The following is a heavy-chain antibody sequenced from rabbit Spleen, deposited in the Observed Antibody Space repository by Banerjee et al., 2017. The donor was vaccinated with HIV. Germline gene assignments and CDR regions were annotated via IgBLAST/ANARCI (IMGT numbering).Heavy chain of an antibody. D-gene: IGHD8-1*01. CDR3: ARDSGTSFSTYGMDL. Sequence: QEQVVESGGGLVQPEGSLTLTCTASGFSLSASDFIYWVRQAPGKGLEWIACIDVVKYGSTYYATWAKGRFTISESSSTTVTLQMTSLTAADTATYFCARDSGTSFSTYGMDLWGQGTLVTVS. CDR2: IDVVKYGST. J-gene: IGHJ6*01. CDR1: GFSLSASDF. V-gene: IGHV1S45*01.